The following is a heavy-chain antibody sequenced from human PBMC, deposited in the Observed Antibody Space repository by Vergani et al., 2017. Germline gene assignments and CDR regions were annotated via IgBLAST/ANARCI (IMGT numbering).Heavy chain of an antibody. D-gene: IGHD1-14*01. V-gene: IGHV4-34*01. J-gene: IGHJ4*02. CDR3: ARGLLYNRSGSPPGGY. CDR2: INHSGST. CDR1: GGSFSGYY. Sequence: QVQLQQWGAGLLKPSETLSLTCAVYGGSFSGYYWSWIRQPPGKGLEWIGEINHSGSTNYNPSLKSRVTISVDTSKNQFSLKLSSVTAADTAVYYCARGLLYNRSGSPPGGYWGQGNLVHGSS.